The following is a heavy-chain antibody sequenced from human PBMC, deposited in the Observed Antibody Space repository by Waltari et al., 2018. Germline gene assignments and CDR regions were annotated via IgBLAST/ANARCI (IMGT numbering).Heavy chain of an antibody. CDR1: GYSISSGYY. CDR3: ARRVSSSLNWYFDL. V-gene: IGHV4-38-2*01. Sequence: QVQLQQWGAGLVKPSETLSLTCAVSGYSISSGYYWGWIRQPPGKGLEWIGSIYHSGSTYYNPSLKSRVTISVDTSKNQFSLKLSSVTAADTAVYYCARRVSSSLNWYFDLWGRGTLVTVSS. J-gene: IGHJ2*01. D-gene: IGHD6-6*01. CDR2: IYHSGST.